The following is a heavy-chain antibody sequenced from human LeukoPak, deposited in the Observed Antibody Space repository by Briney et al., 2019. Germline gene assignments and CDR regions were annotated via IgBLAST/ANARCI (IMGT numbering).Heavy chain of an antibody. CDR1: GFTFNCSW. J-gene: IGHJ4*02. Sequence: GGSLRLSCAASGFTFNCSWMSWVRQAPGKGLQWVANIKQHGSEKSYLDSVKGRFTISRDNTKNSLFLQMNSLRAEDTAVYYCARVGIDYLASYHFDQWGQGTLVTVSS. D-gene: IGHD2/OR15-2a*01. V-gene: IGHV3-7*01. CDR2: IKQHGSEK. CDR3: ARVGIDYLASYHFDQ.